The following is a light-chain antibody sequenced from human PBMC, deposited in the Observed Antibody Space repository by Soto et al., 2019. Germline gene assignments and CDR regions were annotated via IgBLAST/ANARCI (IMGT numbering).Light chain of an antibody. V-gene: IGKV1-5*03. J-gene: IGKJ4*01. CDR2: KAA. CDR1: QSVSSW. Sequence: DIQMTQSPSTLSASVGDRVTITCRASQSVSSWLAWYQQKPGKAPKVLIYKAASLESGVPSRFSGSGSGTEFTLTISSLQPDDFATYYCQQYNSYPLTFGGGTKVEIK. CDR3: QQYNSYPLT.